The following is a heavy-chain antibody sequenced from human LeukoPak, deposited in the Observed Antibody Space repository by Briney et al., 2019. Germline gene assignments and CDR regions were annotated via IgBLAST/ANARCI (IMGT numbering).Heavy chain of an antibody. J-gene: IGHJ4*02. CDR1: GFTFCSYW. CDR2: IKQDGSEK. Sequence: QPGGSLRLSCAASGFTFCSYWMSWVRQAPGKGLEWVSDIKQDGSEKYYVDFVKGRFTISRDNAKNSLYLQMNSLRAEDTAVYYCARGDIVVVPGVPHDYWGQGTLVTVSS. D-gene: IGHD2-2*01. V-gene: IGHV3-7*01. CDR3: ARGDIVVVPGVPHDY.